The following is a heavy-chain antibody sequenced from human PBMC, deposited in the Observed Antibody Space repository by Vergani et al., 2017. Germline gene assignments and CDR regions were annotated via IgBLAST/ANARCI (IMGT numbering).Heavy chain of an antibody. Sequence: EVQLVESGGGLVQPGGSLRLSCAASGFTVSRNYMSWVRQAPGKGLEWVSVIYSGGSTYYADSVKGRFTISRDNAKNSLYLQMNSLRAEDTAVYYCARGGYYXFWSGYWGPLDANYYYYGMDVWGQGTTVTVSS. CDR1: GFTVSRNY. CDR3: ARGGYYXFWSGYWGPLDANYYYYGMDV. J-gene: IGHJ6*02. D-gene: IGHD3-3*01. V-gene: IGHV3-53*01. CDR2: IYSGGST.